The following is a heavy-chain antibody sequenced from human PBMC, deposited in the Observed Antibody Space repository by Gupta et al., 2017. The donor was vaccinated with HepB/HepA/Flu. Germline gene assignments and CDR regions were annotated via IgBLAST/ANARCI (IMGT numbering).Heavy chain of an antibody. V-gene: IGHV3-30*18. CDR1: GFTFSNYG. D-gene: IGHD1-14*01. CDR3: AKRGGTKGDFDY. Sequence: QVQLVQSGGGVVQPGGSLRLSCAASGFTFSNYGLHWVRQAPDKGLEWVAFISYEGSNKYYVDSVKGRFTISRDNSKNTLYVQMNSLRPEDTAVYYCAKRGGTKGDFDYWGQGTLVTVSS. CDR2: ISYEGSNK. J-gene: IGHJ4*02.